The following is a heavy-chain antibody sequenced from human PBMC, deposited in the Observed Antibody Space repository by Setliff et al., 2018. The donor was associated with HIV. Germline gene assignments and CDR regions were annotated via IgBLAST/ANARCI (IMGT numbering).Heavy chain of an antibody. CDR1: GGTFNNYA. Sequence: ASVKVSCKASGGTFNNYAISWVRQAPGQGLEWVGGIIPLFGTTNYAQKFQGRVTITADESTNTAHMELNSLRSIDTAMYYCSTVFYYTSGSYSLDYWGQGMLVTVSS. CDR3: STVFYYTSGSYSLDY. D-gene: IGHD3-10*01. CDR2: IIPLFGTT. V-gene: IGHV1-69*13. J-gene: IGHJ4*02.